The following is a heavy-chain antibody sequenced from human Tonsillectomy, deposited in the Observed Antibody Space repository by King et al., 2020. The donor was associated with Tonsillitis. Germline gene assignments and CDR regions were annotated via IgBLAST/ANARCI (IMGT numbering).Heavy chain of an antibody. CDR2: INNSGST. CDR3: ARLTAMADY. V-gene: IGHV4-34*01. D-gene: IGHD5-18*01. CDR1: GGSFSGYY. Sequence: VQLQQWGAGLLKPSETLSLTCAVYGGSFSGYYWSWIRQPPGKGLEWIGEINNSGSTNYNPSLKSRVTISVDTSKNQFSLKLSSVTAADTAVYYCARLTAMADYWGQGTLVTVSS. J-gene: IGHJ4*02.